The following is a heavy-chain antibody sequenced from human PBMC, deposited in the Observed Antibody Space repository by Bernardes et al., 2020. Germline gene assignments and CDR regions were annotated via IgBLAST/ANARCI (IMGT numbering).Heavy chain of an antibody. Sequence: GGSLRLSCAASGFTFNTYWMSWVRQAPGKGLEWVANIKQDGSEKYYVDSVKGRFTISRDNAKNSLYLQMNSLRAEDTAVYYCARGGTYYDFWSGYHNYYYGMDVWGQGTTVTVSS. J-gene: IGHJ6*02. CDR2: IKQDGSEK. CDR1: GFTFNTYW. D-gene: IGHD3-3*01. V-gene: IGHV3-7*01. CDR3: ARGGTYYDFWSGYHNYYYGMDV.